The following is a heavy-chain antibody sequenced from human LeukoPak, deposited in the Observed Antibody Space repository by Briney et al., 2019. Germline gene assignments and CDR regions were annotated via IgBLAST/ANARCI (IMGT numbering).Heavy chain of an antibody. CDR3: AGSDYYFYMDV. CDR1: GGSISSSSYY. D-gene: IGHD3-10*01. CDR2: IYHSGST. Sequence: SETLSLTCTVSGGSISSSSYYWGWIRQPPGKGLEWIGSIYHSGSTYYNPSLKSRVTISVDTSKNQFSLKLSSVTAADTAVFYCAGSDYYFYMDVWGKGTTVTVSS. V-gene: IGHV4-39*01. J-gene: IGHJ6*03.